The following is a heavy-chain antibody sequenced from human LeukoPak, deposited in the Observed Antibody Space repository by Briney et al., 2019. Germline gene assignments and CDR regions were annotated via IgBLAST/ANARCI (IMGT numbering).Heavy chain of an antibody. CDR1: GGSISSYY. CDR3: ARDRGFSYDLDY. CDR2: IYYSGGT. Sequence: KPSETLSLTCTVSGGSISSYYWTWIRQPPGKGLEWIGYIYYSGGTNYNPSLKSRVTISVDTSKNQFSLKLSSVTPADTAVYYCARDRGFSYDLDYWGQGTLVTVSS. D-gene: IGHD5-18*01. V-gene: IGHV4-59*01. J-gene: IGHJ4*02.